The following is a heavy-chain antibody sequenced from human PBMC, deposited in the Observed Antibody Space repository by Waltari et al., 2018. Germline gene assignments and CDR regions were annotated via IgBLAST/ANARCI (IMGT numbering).Heavy chain of an antibody. D-gene: IGHD6-13*01. Sequence: QVQLVESGGGVVQPGRSLRLSCAASGFTFLSYGMHWVRQAPGKGLEWVAVIWYDGSNKYYADSVKGRFTISRDNSKNTLYLQMNSLRAEDTAVYYCAREPSIAAAGPDAFDIWGQGTMVTVSS. J-gene: IGHJ3*02. V-gene: IGHV3-33*01. CDR2: IWYDGSNK. CDR3: AREPSIAAAGPDAFDI. CDR1: GFTFLSYG.